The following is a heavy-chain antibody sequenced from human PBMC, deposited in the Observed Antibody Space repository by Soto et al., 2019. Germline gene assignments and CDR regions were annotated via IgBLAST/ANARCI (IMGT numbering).Heavy chain of an antibody. CDR2: IYWDDEE. Sequence: QITLKESGPTLVEPTQTLTLTCTFSGFSLTTDVVGVGWIRQPPGKALEWLALIYWDDEERYNPSLRSRLTITRDTSKNQVVLKMTHMDPVDTGTYFCAHHSLAGFDPWGQGTLVIVSS. CDR1: GFSLTTDVVG. CDR3: AHHSLAGFDP. D-gene: IGHD6-13*01. J-gene: IGHJ5*02. V-gene: IGHV2-5*02.